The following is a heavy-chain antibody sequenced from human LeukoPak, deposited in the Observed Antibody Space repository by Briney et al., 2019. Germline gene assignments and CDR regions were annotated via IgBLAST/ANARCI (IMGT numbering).Heavy chain of an antibody. D-gene: IGHD4-17*01. Sequence: GGSLRLSCAASGFTFSTYWMSWVRQAPGKGLEWVAFIRYDGSNKYYADSVKGRFTISRDNSKNTLYLQMNSLRAEDTAVYYCANDYGDLQDYWGQGTLVTVSS. CDR1: GFTFSTYW. V-gene: IGHV3-30*02. CDR3: ANDYGDLQDY. CDR2: IRYDGSNK. J-gene: IGHJ4*02.